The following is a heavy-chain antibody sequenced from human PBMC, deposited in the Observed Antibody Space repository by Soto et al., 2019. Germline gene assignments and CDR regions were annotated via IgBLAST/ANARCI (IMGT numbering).Heavy chain of an antibody. J-gene: IGHJ4*02. CDR1: GFTFSAYA. Sequence: QVQLVESGGGVVQPGRSLRLSCAASGFTFSAYAMHWVRQAPGKGLEWVAVISNDEMNKYYADSVKGRFTISRDNSRDTLYLQMNGLGPDDTAVYYCARDPKGGGWELRDWGQGTLITVSS. CDR3: ARDPKGGGWELRD. D-gene: IGHD1-26*01. CDR2: ISNDEMNK. V-gene: IGHV3-30*04.